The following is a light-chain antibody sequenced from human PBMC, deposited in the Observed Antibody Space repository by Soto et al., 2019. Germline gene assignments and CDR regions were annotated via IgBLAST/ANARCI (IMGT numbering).Light chain of an antibody. CDR2: TAS. V-gene: IGKV3-20*01. CDR3: HQYAGAPLT. J-gene: IGKJ4*01. Sequence: EIVLTQSPGTLSLSPGESATLSCRASQSVGRNYLAWFQKKPGQAPRLLIHTASGRATGIPDRFSGSGSGTDFTLTVSRLEPEDLAVYYCHQYAGAPLTFGGGTKVDI. CDR1: QSVGRNY.